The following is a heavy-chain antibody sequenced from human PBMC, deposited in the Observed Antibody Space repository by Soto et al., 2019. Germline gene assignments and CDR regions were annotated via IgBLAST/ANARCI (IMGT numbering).Heavy chain of an antibody. D-gene: IGHD6-19*01. Sequence: EVQLVESGGGLVQPGGSLRLSCAASGFTFSNYAMDWVRQAPGKVLEYVSGISSNGVGTYYANSVKDRFTISRDNSKNTLYLQMRSLRAEDMAVYYCARREQSDYYYMDLWGKGTSVTFSS. V-gene: IGHV3-64*01. J-gene: IGHJ6*03. CDR3: ARREQSDYYYMDL. CDR1: GFTFSNYA. CDR2: ISSNGVGT.